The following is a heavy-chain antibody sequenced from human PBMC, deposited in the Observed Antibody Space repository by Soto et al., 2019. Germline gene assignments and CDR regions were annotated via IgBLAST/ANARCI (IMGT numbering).Heavy chain of an antibody. CDR2: IIPIFGTP. J-gene: IGHJ3*02. CDR1: GGTFGSYA. D-gene: IGHD6-6*01. CDR3: ARRAGYSSSSTAFDI. Sequence: QVQLVQSGADVKKPGSSVKLSCKASGGTFGSYAINWVRQAPGQGLEWMGGIIPIFGTPSYAQKFQGRVTLTAGESASAAYMELSSLRSDDTAGYYCARRAGYSSSSTAFDIWSQGTMVTVSS. V-gene: IGHV1-69*01.